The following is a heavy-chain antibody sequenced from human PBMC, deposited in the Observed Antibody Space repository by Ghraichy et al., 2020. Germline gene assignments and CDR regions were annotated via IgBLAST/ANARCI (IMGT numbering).Heavy chain of an antibody. V-gene: IGHV3-23*01. J-gene: IGHJ4*02. D-gene: IGHD3-10*01. CDR2: ISGSGGST. CDR1: GFTFSSYA. CDR3: AKVLPLFTMVQGVMSGDY. Sequence: GGSLRLSCAASGFTFSSYAMSWVRQAPGKGLEWVSAISGSGGSTYYADSVKGRFTISRDNSKNTLYLQMNSLRAEDTAVYYCAKVLPLFTMVQGVMSGDYWGQGTLVTVSS.